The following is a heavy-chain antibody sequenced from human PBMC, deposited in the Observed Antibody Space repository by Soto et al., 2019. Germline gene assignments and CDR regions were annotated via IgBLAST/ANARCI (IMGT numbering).Heavy chain of an antibody. D-gene: IGHD2-2*01. CDR1: GGSFSSLV. Sequence: ASVKVSCKASGGSFSSLVISWLRQAPGQGPEWMGGINPMLGVANFAQKFQDRVTITADESTTTAYMELSSLRSEDTAVHYCARGPAQFDPWGQGTLVTVSS. J-gene: IGHJ5*02. V-gene: IGHV1-69*10. CDR3: ARGPAQFDP. CDR2: INPMLGVA.